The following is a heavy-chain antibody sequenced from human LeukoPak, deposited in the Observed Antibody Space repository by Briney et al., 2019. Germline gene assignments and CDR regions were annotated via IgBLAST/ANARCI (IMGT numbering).Heavy chain of an antibody. D-gene: IGHD4-11*01. Sequence: GGSLRLSCAASGFTFSSYSMNWVRQAPGKGLEWVSSISSSSSYIYYADSVKGRFTISRDNAKNSLYLQMNSLRAEGTAVYYCARDPSTVTSLFDYWGQGTLVTVSS. CDR2: ISSSSSYI. J-gene: IGHJ4*02. CDR3: ARDPSTVTSLFDY. CDR1: GFTFSSYS. V-gene: IGHV3-21*01.